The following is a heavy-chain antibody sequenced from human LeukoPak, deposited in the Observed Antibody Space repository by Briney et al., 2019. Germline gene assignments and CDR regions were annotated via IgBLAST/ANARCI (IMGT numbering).Heavy chain of an antibody. V-gene: IGHV4-61*02. D-gene: IGHD6-19*01. CDR2: IYTSGST. J-gene: IGHJ4*02. CDR1: GGSISSGSYY. Sequence: SETLSLTCTVSGGSISSGSYYWSWIRQPAGKGLEWIGRIYTSGSTNYNPSLKSRVTISVDTSKNQFSLKLSSVTAADTAAYYCASTYSSGWLVKDYWGQGTLVTVSS. CDR3: ASTYSSGWLVKDY.